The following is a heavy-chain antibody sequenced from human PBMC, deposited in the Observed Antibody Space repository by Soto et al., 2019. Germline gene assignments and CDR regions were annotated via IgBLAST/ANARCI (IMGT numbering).Heavy chain of an antibody. Sequence: ASVKVSCKASGYTFTSYYMHWVRQAPGQGLEWMGIINPSGGSTSYAQKFQGRVTMTRDTSTSTVYMELSSLRSEDTAVYYCESHNRYCRGGSCPIMDVWGQGPTVTVS. CDR3: ESHNRYCRGGSCPIMDV. J-gene: IGHJ6*02. V-gene: IGHV1-46*01. CDR1: GYTFTSYY. D-gene: IGHD2-15*01. CDR2: INPSGGST.